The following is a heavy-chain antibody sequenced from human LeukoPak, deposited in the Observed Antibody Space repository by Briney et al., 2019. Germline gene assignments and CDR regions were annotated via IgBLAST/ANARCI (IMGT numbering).Heavy chain of an antibody. CDR3: AKVTFGSGSYYNIDWYFDL. Sequence: GGPLRLSCAASGFTFNKYAMNWVRQAPGKGLEWVSAISGSGDSTYYADSVKGRFTISRDNAKNSLYLQMNSLRAEDTALYYCAKVTFGSGSYYNIDWYFDLWGRGTLVTVSS. CDR2: ISGSGDST. CDR1: GFTFNKYA. D-gene: IGHD3-10*01. V-gene: IGHV3-23*01. J-gene: IGHJ2*01.